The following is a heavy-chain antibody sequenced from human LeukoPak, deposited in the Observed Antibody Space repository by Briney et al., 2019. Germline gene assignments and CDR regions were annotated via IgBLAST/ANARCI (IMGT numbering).Heavy chain of an antibody. D-gene: IGHD3-22*01. CDR2: IYYSGST. V-gene: IGHV4-59*08. J-gene: IGHJ4*02. Sequence: SETLSLTCTVSGDSISSYYWSWIRQPPGKGLEWIGYIYYSGSTSYNPSLKSRVTISLDTSKNQFSLKLSSVTAADTAVYYCARHRTMILDYWGQGTLVTVSS. CDR1: GDSISSYY. CDR3: ARHRTMILDY.